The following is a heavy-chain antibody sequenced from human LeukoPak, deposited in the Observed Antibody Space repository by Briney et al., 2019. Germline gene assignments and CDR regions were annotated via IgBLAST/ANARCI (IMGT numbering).Heavy chain of an antibody. J-gene: IGHJ4*02. CDR2: IWYDGSNK. CDR3: ARGPLGYCSGGSCPLPADY. CDR1: GFTFSNYA. V-gene: IGHV3-33*08. Sequence: GGSLRLSCAASGFTFSNYAMSWVRQAPGKGLEWVAVIWYDGSNKYYADSVKGRFTISRDNSKNTLYLQMNSLRAEDTAVYYCARGPLGYCSGGSCPLPADYWGQGTLVTVSS. D-gene: IGHD2-15*01.